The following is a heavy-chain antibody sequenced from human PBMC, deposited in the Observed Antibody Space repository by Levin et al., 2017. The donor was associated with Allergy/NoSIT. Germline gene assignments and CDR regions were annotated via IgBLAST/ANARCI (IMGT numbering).Heavy chain of an antibody. V-gene: IGHV3-23*01. Sequence: PGGSLRLSCAASGFTFSSYVMTWVRQAPGKGLEWVSGISGSGGSTYYADSVKGRFTISRDNSKNTLFLQMNSLRAEDTALYYCAKGGTWFKESFGSWGQGTLVTVSS. D-gene: IGHD3-10*01. J-gene: IGHJ5*02. CDR1: GFTFSSYV. CDR3: AKGGTWFKESFGS. CDR2: ISGSGGST.